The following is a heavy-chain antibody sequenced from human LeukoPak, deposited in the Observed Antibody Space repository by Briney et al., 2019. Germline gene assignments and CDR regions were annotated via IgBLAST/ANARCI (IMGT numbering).Heavy chain of an antibody. J-gene: IGHJ4*02. V-gene: IGHV3-7*04. D-gene: IGHD6-13*01. CDR3: ARVLYSSSQGIDY. Sequence: GGSLRLPCAASGFTFSTYWMSWVRQAPGKGLEWVANIKEDGNRIYYVDSVKGRFTISRDNAKNSLYLQMNSLRAEDTAVYYCARVLYSSSQGIDYWGQGTLVTVSS. CDR2: IKEDGNRI. CDR1: GFTFSTYW.